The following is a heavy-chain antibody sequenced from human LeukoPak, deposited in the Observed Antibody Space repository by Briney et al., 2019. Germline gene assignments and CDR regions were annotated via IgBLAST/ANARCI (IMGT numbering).Heavy chain of an antibody. J-gene: IGHJ4*02. CDR3: ARSSYPYYFDY. Sequence: PGGSLRLSCGASGFTFSSYWMHWVRQAPGKELVWVSRINNDGSSTIYADSVRGRFTISRDNAKNTLYLQMNGLRAEDTSVYFCARSSYPYYFDYWGQGTLVTVSS. CDR1: GFTFSSYW. D-gene: IGHD3-10*01. V-gene: IGHV3-74*01. CDR2: INNDGSST.